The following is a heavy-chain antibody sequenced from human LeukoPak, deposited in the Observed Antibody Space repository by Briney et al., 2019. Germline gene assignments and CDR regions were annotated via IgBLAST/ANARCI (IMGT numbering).Heavy chain of an antibody. J-gene: IGHJ3*02. CDR2: IYTSGST. V-gene: IGHV4-4*07. CDR1: GGSISSYY. CDR3: ARIYPIIGYCSSTSCPASFDI. D-gene: IGHD2-2*01. Sequence: SETLSLTCTVSGGSISSYYWSWIRQPAGKGLEWIGRIYTSGSTNYNPSLKSRATILVDTSRNQFSLKLSSVTAADTAVYYCARIYPIIGYCSSTSCPASFDIWGQGTMVTVSS.